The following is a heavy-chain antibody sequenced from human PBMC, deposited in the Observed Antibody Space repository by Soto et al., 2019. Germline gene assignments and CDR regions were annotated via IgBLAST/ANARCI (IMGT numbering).Heavy chain of an antibody. CDR2: IILIFGTA. J-gene: IGHJ6*02. CDR1: GGTFSSYA. V-gene: IGHV1-69*01. Sequence: QVQLVQSVAEVKKPESSVKVSCKASGGTFSSYAISWMRQAPGQGLEWMGGIILIFGTANYAQKFKGRVTITADESTRTAYMELSSLRSEDMAVYYCARGESSVPYYYGMDVWCQGSTVTVS. D-gene: IGHD1-26*01. CDR3: ARGESSVPYYYGMDV.